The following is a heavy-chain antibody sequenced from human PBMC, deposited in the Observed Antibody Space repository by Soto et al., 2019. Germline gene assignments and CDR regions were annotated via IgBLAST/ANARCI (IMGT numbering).Heavy chain of an antibody. CDR1: GGSFSGYY. D-gene: IGHD3-16*02. CDR3: ARGEVYVWGSYRKYWFDP. Sequence: PSETLSLTCAVYGGSFSGYYWSWIRQPPGKGLEWIGEINHSGSTNYNPSLKSRVTISVDTSKNQFSLKLSSVTAADTAVYYCARGEVYVWGSYRKYWFDPWGQGTLVTV. V-gene: IGHV4-34*01. J-gene: IGHJ5*02. CDR2: INHSGST.